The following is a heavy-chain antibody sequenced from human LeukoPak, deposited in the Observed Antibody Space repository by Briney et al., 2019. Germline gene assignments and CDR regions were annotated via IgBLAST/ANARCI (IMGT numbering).Heavy chain of an antibody. CDR2: IYTDETTT. CDR1: GSPSRTTW. D-gene: IGHD7-27*01. Sequence: QSGGPRRPPFQPSGSPSRTTWSNWVPQPQGRGLFWVSRIYTDETTTAYTDSVKGRFTISRDNAKNTLYLQMNSLRAEDTAVYYCVRRSPLGGFLDSWGQGTLVTVSS. J-gene: IGHJ4*02. CDR3: VRRSPLGGFLDS. V-gene: IGHV3-74*01.